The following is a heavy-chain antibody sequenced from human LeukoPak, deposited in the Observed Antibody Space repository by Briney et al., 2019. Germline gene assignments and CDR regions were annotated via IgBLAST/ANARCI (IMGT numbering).Heavy chain of an antibody. V-gene: IGHV4-38-2*02. Sequence: SETLSLTCTVSGDSISRGYSWGWIRQPPGKGLEWIGNIYHSGSTNYSSSLKSRVTISVDTSKNQFSLKLSSVTAADTAVYYCARLIVGCTDGVCYKGHLYWGQGTLVTVSS. J-gene: IGHJ4*02. CDR2: IYHSGST. D-gene: IGHD2-8*01. CDR3: ARLIVGCTDGVCYKGHLY. CDR1: GDSISRGYS.